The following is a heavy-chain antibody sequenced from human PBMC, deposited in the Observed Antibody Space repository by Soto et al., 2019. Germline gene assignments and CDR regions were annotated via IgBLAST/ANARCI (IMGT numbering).Heavy chain of an antibody. CDR3: ARDGPYYDILTGYN. Sequence: GGSLRLSCAASGFTFSSYSMNWVRQAPGKGLEWVSSISSSSSYIYYADSVKGRFTISRDNAKNSLYLQMNSLRAEDTAVYYCARDGPYYDILTGYNWGQGTLFTVAS. CDR2: ISSSSSYI. CDR1: GFTFSSYS. D-gene: IGHD3-9*01. V-gene: IGHV3-21*01. J-gene: IGHJ4*02.